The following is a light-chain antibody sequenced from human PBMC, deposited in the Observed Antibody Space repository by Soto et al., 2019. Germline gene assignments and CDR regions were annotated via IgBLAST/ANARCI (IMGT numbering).Light chain of an antibody. CDR1: QSVSSF. CDR3: QQRSNWPPT. Sequence: EIVLTQSPAILSLSPGERANLSGRASQSVSSFLAWYQQRPGQAPRLLIYDASNRATGIPAKFSGSGSGTDFTLTISTLEPEDFAVYYCQQRSNWPPTFGGGTRWIS. CDR2: DAS. J-gene: IGKJ4*01. V-gene: IGKV3-11*01.